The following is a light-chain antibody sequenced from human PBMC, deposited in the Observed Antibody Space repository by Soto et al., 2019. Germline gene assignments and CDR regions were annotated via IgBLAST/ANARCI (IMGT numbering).Light chain of an antibody. CDR2: DVS. V-gene: IGLV2-11*01. J-gene: IGLJ2*01. CDR1: SSDVGGYNY. Sequence: QSARTQPRSVSGSPGQSVTISCNGTSSDVGGYNYVSWYQQHPGKAPKLMIYDVSKRPSGVPDRFSGSKSGNTASLTISGLQAEDEADYYCCSYAGSYTWVFGGGTKLTVL. CDR3: CSYAGSYTWV.